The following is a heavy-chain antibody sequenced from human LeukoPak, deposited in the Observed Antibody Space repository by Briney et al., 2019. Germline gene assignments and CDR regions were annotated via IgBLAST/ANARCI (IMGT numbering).Heavy chain of an antibody. CDR1: GDSINSYY. D-gene: IGHD2-2*01. V-gene: IGHV4-4*07. J-gene: IGHJ6*03. CDR3: ARLRCSSTSCYGYFYYYMDV. CDR2: IYSGGRT. Sequence: SETLSLTCTVSGDSINSYYWLWIRQPAGKGVEWIGRIYSGGRTNYNPSLKRRVTISEDTSKNQFSLKLSSVTAADTAVYYCARLRCSSTSCYGYFYYYMDVWGKGTTVTVSS.